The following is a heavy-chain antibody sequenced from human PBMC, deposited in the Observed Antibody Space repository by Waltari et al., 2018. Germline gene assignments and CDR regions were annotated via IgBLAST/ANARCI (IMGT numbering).Heavy chain of an antibody. CDR3: ARGDVVVTTAHWFDP. CDR1: GYTFTGYY. V-gene: IGHV1-2*06. D-gene: IGHD3-22*01. Sequence: QVHLVQSGAEVKKPGASVRVSCKASGYTFTGYYLPWVRQAPGQGLEWMGRINPNTGGTNYAQRFQGRVTMTRDTSISTAYMELSRLKSDDTAVYYCARGDVVVTTAHWFDPWGQGTLVTVSS. J-gene: IGHJ5*02. CDR2: INPNTGGT.